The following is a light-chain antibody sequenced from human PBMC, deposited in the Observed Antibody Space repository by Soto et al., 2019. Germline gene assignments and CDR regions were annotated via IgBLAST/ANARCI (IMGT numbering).Light chain of an antibody. CDR1: QPISDY. V-gene: IGKV1-39*01. CDR3: QQSYNTPRT. Sequence: IRMTQSPSSFSASTGDRVTITCRTSQPISDYLNWYQQKPGKAPSLLIYTASTLQTGVPSRFSGSGSGTHFTLTISSVHPEDFATYYCQQSYNTPRTFGQGTKVDIK. CDR2: TAS. J-gene: IGKJ1*01.